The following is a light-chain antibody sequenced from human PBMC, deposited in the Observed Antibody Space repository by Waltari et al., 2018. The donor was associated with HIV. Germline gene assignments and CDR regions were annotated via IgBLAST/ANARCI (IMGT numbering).Light chain of an antibody. J-gene: IGLJ3*02. Sequence: HSVVTPPPPASGTPGQRVTISCFGSDSNVRSNPVNWYQQYPGAAPKLLIYRNNQRPSGGPDRFSGSKSGTSASLAISGLQSEDEADYYCAAWDDSLNGWVFGGGTRVTVL. CDR3: AAWDDSLNGWV. V-gene: IGLV1-44*01. CDR2: RNN. CDR1: DSNVRSNP.